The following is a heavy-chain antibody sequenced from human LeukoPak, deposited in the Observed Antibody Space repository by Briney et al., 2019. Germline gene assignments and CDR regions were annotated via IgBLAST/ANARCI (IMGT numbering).Heavy chain of an antibody. CDR3: ARDRRYSYGTDAFDI. CDR1: GYTFSSHG. J-gene: IGHJ3*02. D-gene: IGHD5-18*01. Sequence: GASVKVSCKTSGYTFSSHGISWVRQAPGQGLEWMGWISAYNGNTNYAQKFQGRVTMTTDTSTSTAYMELRSLRSDDTAVYYCARDRRYSYGTDAFDIWGQGTMVTVSS. V-gene: IGHV1-18*01. CDR2: ISAYNGNT.